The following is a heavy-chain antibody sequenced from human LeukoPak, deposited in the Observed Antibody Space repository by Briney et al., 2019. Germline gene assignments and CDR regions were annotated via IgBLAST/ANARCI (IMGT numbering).Heavy chain of an antibody. CDR1: GFSFSSYW. Sequence: PGGSLRLSCAASGFSFSSYWMHWVRQAPGKGPVWVSLISNDESTIFYADSVKGRFIISRDNAKNSLYLQMNSLRVEDTAVYHCLRGDRRDYWGQGTLVTVSS. V-gene: IGHV3-74*01. CDR3: LRGDRRDY. J-gene: IGHJ4*02. CDR2: ISNDESTI.